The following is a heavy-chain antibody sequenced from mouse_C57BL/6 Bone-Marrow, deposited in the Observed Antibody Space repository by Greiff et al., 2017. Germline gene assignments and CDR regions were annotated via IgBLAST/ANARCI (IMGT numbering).Heavy chain of an antibody. CDR1: GYTFTEYT. J-gene: IGHJ3*01. V-gene: IGHV1-62-2*01. CDR2: FYPGSGSI. Sequence: QVHVKQSGAELVKPGASVKLSCKASGYTFTEYTIHWVKQRSGQGLEWIGWFYPGSGSIKYNEKFKDKATLTADKSSSTVYMELSRLTSEDSAVYFCARHEGRLYYGSREAWFAYWGQGTLVTVSA. CDR3: ARHEGRLYYGSREAWFAY. D-gene: IGHD1-1*01.